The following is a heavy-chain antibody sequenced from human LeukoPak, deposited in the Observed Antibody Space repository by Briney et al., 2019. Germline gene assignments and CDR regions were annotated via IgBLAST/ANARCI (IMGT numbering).Heavy chain of an antibody. CDR2: IYPGDSDT. Sequence: PGESLKISCKGSGYSFTNYWIGWVRQMPGKGLEWMGIIYPGDSDTRYSPSFQGQVTISADKSVSTAHLQWSSLKASDTAIYFCATYAGTSSKYFQPWGQGTLVTVSS. J-gene: IGHJ1*01. CDR3: ATYAGTSSKYFQP. CDR1: GYSFTNYW. D-gene: IGHD3-10*01. V-gene: IGHV5-51*01.